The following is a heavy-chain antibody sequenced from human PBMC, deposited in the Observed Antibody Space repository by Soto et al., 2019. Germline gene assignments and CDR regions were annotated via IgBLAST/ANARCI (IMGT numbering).Heavy chain of an antibody. CDR2: IYYSGST. Sequence: PSETLSLTCTVSGGSISSGAYYWSWIRQHPGKGLEWIGYIYYSGSTYYNPSLKSRVTMSVDTSKNQLSLTLSSVSAADTAVYYCARGPSGDKVDSWGQGTLVTVSS. V-gene: IGHV4-30-4*08. D-gene: IGHD7-27*01. J-gene: IGHJ4*02. CDR3: ARGPSGDKVDS. CDR1: GGSISSGAYY.